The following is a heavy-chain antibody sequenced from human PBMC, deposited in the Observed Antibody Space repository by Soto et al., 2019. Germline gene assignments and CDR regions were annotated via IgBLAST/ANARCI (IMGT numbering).Heavy chain of an antibody. CDR2: IHDSGAI. D-gene: IGHD4-4*01. J-gene: IGHJ4*02. V-gene: IGHV4-59*01. CDR1: GGSISPYY. Sequence: QVQLQESGPGLVKPSETLSLTCTVSGGSISPYYWHWIRQPPGKGLEWIGYIHDSGAIYYNPSLNSRLVLSMDMSKRQFSLRLNPVTAADTAEYYCAREYSSFDYWGRGAPVTVSS. CDR3: AREYSSFDY.